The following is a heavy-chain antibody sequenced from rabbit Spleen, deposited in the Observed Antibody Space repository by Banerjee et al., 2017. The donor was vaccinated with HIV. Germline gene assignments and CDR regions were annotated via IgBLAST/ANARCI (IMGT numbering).Heavy chain of an antibody. CDR3: ARETSSGWGIVSFYFSL. CDR1: GFSFNSGYD. Sequence: QSLEESGGGLVKPGASLTLTCKASGFSFNSGYDMCWVRQAPGKGLEWIACIYAGSSGNTYSATWAKGRFTISKTSPTTVTLQMTSLTAADTATYFCARETSSGWGIVSFYFSLWGPGTLVTVS. V-gene: IGHV1S40*01. CDR2: IYAGSSGNT. J-gene: IGHJ4*01. D-gene: IGHD4-1*01.